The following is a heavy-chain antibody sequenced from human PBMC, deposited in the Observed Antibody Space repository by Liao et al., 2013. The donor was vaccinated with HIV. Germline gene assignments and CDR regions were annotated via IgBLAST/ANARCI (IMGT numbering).Heavy chain of an antibody. CDR2: IYSSGNT. Sequence: QVQLQESGPGLVKPSETLSLTCTVSGASISDYYWSWVRQPPGKGLEWIGYIYSSGNTNYNPSLKSRVTISLDTSKSQFSLKVHSVTAADTAVYYCARGTGSLTSYQFYYYYMDVWGTGTTVTVSS. J-gene: IGHJ6*03. D-gene: IGHD2-8*02. CDR1: GASISDYY. V-gene: IGHV4-59*01. CDR3: ARGTGSLTSYQFYYYYMDV.